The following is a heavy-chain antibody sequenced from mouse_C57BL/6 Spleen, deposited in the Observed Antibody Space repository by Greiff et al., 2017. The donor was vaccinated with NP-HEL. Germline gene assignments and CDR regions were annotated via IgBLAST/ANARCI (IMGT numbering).Heavy chain of an antibody. J-gene: IGHJ4*01. V-gene: IGHV1-15*01. CDR3: TRRKNSLMDY. Sequence: QVQLKESGAELVRPGASVTLSCKASGYTFTDYEMHWVKQTPVHGLEWIGAIDPETGGTAYNQKFKGKAILTADKSSSTAYMELRSLTSEDSAVYYCTRRKNSLMDYWGQGTSVTVSS. CDR2: IDPETGGT. CDR1: GYTFTDYE.